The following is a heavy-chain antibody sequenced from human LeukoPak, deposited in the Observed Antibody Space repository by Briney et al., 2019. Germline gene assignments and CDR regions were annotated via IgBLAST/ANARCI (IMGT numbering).Heavy chain of an antibody. CDR1: AFTFSTYL. CDR2: IKPDGSDK. Sequence: PGGSLRLSCAASAFTFSTYLMTWVRQAPGKGLEWVANIKPDGSDKYYMDSVKGRFTISRDNGRNLQYLQMNSLRAEDTAVYYCATYSSSIHSNDYWGQGTLVAVSS. CDR3: ATYSSSIHSNDY. J-gene: IGHJ4*02. D-gene: IGHD3-22*01. V-gene: IGHV3-7*01.